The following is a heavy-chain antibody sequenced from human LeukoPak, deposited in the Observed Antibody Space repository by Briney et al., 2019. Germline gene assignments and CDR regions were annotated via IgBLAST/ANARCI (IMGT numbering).Heavy chain of an antibody. J-gene: IGHJ4*02. CDR2: INHSGST. D-gene: IGHD2-21*01. Sequence: SETLSLTCTVSGGSISSSSYYRSWIRQPPGKGLEWIGEINHSGSTNYNPSLKSRVTISVDTSKNQFSLKLSSVTAADTAVYYCARHRPPLFRFDYWGQGTLVTVSS. CDR1: GGSISSSSYY. CDR3: ARHRPPLFRFDY. V-gene: IGHV4-39*01.